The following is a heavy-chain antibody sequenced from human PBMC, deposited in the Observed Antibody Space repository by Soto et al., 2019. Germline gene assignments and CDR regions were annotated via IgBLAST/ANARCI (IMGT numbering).Heavy chain of an antibody. CDR2: INPSGSRT. V-gene: IGHV3-23*05. J-gene: IGHJ2*01. D-gene: IGHD4-17*01. CDR1: EFTFSTSG. Sequence: EVQLLESGGALVQPGGSLRLSCAASEFTFSTSGMTWVRLAPGRGLDYVSAINPSGSRTYYADSVKGRFTISRDNSKNTLYLQMNSRRAEDTAIYYCAKTPRGGDYGDWYFDLWGRGTLVTVSS. CDR3: AKTPRGGDYGDWYFDL.